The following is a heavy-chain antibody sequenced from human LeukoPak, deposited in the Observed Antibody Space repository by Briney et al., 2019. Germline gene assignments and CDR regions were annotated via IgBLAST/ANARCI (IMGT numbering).Heavy chain of an antibody. Sequence: ASVKVSCEASVYSFTIYGISWVRQAPGQGLEWMGCISAYNGNTNYAQKLQCRVTMTTDTSTSTAYIELRSLRSDDTAVYYCARDAPGTTGATPFGYWGQGTLVTVSS. J-gene: IGHJ4*02. CDR1: VYSFTIYG. CDR2: ISAYNGNT. D-gene: IGHD1-1*01. CDR3: ARDAPGTTGATPFGY. V-gene: IGHV1-18*01.